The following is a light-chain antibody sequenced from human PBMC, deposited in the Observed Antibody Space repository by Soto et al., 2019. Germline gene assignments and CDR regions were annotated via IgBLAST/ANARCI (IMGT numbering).Light chain of an antibody. CDR2: EVT. Sequence: QSVLTQPPSASGSPGQSVTISCTGTSSDVGAYNYVSWYQQHAGKAPKLVIYEVTKRPSGVPDRFSGSKSANTASLTVSGLQPEDEADHYCSSFASSNTWVFGGGTKVTVL. V-gene: IGLV2-8*01. CDR3: SSFASSNTWV. J-gene: IGLJ3*02. CDR1: SSDVGAYNY.